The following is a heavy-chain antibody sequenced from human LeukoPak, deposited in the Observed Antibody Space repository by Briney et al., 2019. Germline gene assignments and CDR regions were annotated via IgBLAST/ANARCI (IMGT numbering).Heavy chain of an antibody. CDR2: IYYSGTT. D-gene: IGHD3-3*01. CDR3: AREIFGARAFQY. J-gene: IGHJ4*02. CDR1: SGSISSYY. V-gene: IGHV4-59*01. Sequence: SETLSLTCTVSSGSISSYYWSWIRQPPGKELEWIGYIYYSGTTNYNPSLNSRVTISLDASNKQLSLTLNSVTAADTAVYYCAREIFGARAFQYWGQGILVTVSS.